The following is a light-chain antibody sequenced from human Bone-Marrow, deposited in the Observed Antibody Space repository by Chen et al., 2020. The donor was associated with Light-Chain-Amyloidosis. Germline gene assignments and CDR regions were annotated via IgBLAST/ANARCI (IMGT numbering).Light chain of an antibody. Sequence: QSALTQPAPVSGSPGQSITISCTGTSSEIGGYDLISWYQRHPGKAPQLIMYEVNQRPSGVSYRFSGSKSGSTASLTISGLQAEDETDYFCCSYAITVNFVLVFGGGTKVTVL. CDR3: CSYAITVNFVLV. J-gene: IGLJ3*02. CDR1: SSEIGGYDL. CDR2: EVN. V-gene: IGLV2-23*02.